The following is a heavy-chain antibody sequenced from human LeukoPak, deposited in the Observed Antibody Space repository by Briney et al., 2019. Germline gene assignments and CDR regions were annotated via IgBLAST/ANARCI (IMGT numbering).Heavy chain of an antibody. Sequence: SETLSLTCTVSGVSISSYYWSWIRQPPGKGLEWIGYIYYSGSTNYNPSLKSRVTISVDTSKNQFSLKLSSVTAADTAVYYCARAEYYFDYWGQGTLVTVSS. J-gene: IGHJ4*02. V-gene: IGHV4-59*01. CDR3: ARAEYYFDY. D-gene: IGHD3-10*01. CDR1: GVSISSYY. CDR2: IYYSGST.